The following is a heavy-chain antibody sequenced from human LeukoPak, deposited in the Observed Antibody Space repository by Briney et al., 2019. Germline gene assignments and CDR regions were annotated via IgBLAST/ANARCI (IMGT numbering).Heavy chain of an antibody. CDR3: AKDSRQAQWLALDC. J-gene: IGHJ4*02. CDR2: INSDGSST. V-gene: IGHV3-74*01. Sequence: GGSLRLSCAASGFTFSSCWMHWVRQAPGKGLVWVSRINSDGSSTSYADSVKGRFTISRDNAKNTLYLQMNSLRAEDTAVYYCAKDSRQAQWLALDCWGQGTLVIVSS. CDR1: GFTFSSCW. D-gene: IGHD6-19*01.